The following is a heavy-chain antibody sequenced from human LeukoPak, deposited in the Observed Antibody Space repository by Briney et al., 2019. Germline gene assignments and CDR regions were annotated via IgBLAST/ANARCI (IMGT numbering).Heavy chain of an antibody. CDR1: GGSISSRSYY. V-gene: IGHV4-39*07. CDR3: ARAVLGSYYGSGSFDY. D-gene: IGHD3-10*01. J-gene: IGHJ4*02. CDR2: IYYSGST. Sequence: PSETLSLTCTVSGGSISSRSYYWGWIRQPPGKGLEWIGSIYYSGSTYYNPSLKSRVIISVDTSKNQFSLKLSSVTAADTAVHYCARAVLGSYYGSGSFDYWGQGTLVAVSS.